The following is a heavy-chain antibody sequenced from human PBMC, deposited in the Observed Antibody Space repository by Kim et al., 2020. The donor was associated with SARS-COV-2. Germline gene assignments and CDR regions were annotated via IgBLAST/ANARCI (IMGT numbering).Heavy chain of an antibody. J-gene: IGHJ4*02. CDR2: IIPILGIA. Sequence: SVKVSCKASGGTFSSYAISWVRQAPGQGLEWMGRIIPILGIANYAQKFQGRVTITADKSTSTAYMELSSLRSEDTAVYYCAREDGDSYGTDYWGQGTLVTLSS. CDR1: GGTFSSYA. D-gene: IGHD5-18*01. CDR3: AREDGDSYGTDY. V-gene: IGHV1-69*04.